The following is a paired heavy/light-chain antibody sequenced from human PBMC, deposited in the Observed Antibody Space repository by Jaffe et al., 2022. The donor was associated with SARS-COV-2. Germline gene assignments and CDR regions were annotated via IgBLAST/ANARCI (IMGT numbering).Light chain of an antibody. Sequence: QSVLTQPPSASGTPGQRVTISCSGSRSNIGSNTVNWYQQLPGTAPKLLVHSNNLRPSGVADRFSGSKSGTSASLAISGLQSEDEADYYCATWEDSLNGWVFGGGTKLTVL. V-gene: IGLV1-44*01. CDR1: RSNIGSNT. J-gene: IGLJ3*02. CDR2: SNN. CDR3: ATWEDSLNGWV.
Heavy chain of an antibody. V-gene: IGHV3-23*01. CDR2: ISASGDII. CDR3: ARDLPSYSDFWSGYNRFDY. CDR1: GFTFRTYG. D-gene: IGHD3-3*01. J-gene: IGHJ4*02. Sequence: EVQLLESGGGLVQLGGSLRLSCAVSGFTFRTYGMTWVRQAPGQGLQWVSTISASGDIIHYADSVKGRFTISRDNSENTIFLQMNNLRAEDTATYYCARDLPSYSDFWSGYNRFDYWGLGTLVTVSS.